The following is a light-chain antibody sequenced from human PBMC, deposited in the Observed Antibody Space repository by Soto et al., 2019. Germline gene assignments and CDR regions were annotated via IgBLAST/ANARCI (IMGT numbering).Light chain of an antibody. Sequence: QSALTQPASVSGSPGQSITISCTGTSSDVGGYNYVSWYQQHPGKAPKLMIYGVSNRPSGVSNRFSGSKSGNTASLTISGLQADDEADYYCSSYTSSATLYVFGTGTKLTVL. V-gene: IGLV2-14*01. CDR2: GVS. CDR3: SSYTSSATLYV. CDR1: SSDVGGYNY. J-gene: IGLJ1*01.